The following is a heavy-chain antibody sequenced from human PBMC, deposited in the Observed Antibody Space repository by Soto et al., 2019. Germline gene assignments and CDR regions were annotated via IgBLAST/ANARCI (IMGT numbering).Heavy chain of an antibody. CDR2: ISYDGRMK. J-gene: IGHJ3*02. D-gene: IGHD6-19*01. V-gene: IGHV3-30*04. Sequence: QVHLVESGGGVVQPGRSLRLSCSASGFTFGTNAIHWVRQAPGKGLEWVAVISYDGRMKSYADSVRGRFTISRDNSKNTIYLQMNSLTADDTAVFYCARDRFGRGWGDAFDIWGQGTMVTVSS. CDR3: ARDRFGRGWGDAFDI. CDR1: GFTFGTNA.